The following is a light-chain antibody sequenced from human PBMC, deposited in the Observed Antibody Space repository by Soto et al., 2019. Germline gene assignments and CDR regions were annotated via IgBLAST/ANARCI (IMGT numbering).Light chain of an antibody. CDR3: QQYGNSPPT. J-gene: IGKJ4*01. Sequence: EIVLTQSPGTLSLSPGERATLSCRASQSLSSSFLAWYQHKPGQAPRLLIYGASSRATGIPARFSGSGSGTDFTLSISRLEPEDFAVYYFQQYGNSPPTFGGGTKVEIK. CDR1: QSLSSSF. V-gene: IGKV3-20*01. CDR2: GAS.